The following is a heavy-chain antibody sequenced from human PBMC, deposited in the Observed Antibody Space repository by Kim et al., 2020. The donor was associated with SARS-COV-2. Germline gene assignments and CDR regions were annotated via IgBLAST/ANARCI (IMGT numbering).Heavy chain of an antibody. V-gene: IGHV4-39*01. CDR3: ARHLEYYYYYMDV. CDR2: IHYSGST. CDR1: GGSISSGTYY. J-gene: IGHJ6*03. Sequence: SETLSLTCSVSGGSISSGTYYWAWIRQPPGKGLEWIATIHYSGSTHYNPSLKSRATISVDTSKNQFSLRLSSVTAADTAVYFCARHLEYYYYYMDVWGKGTTVIVSS.